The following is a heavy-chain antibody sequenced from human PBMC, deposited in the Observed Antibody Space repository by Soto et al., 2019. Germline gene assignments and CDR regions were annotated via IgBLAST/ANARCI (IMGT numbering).Heavy chain of an antibody. J-gene: IGHJ6*02. V-gene: IGHV5-51*01. CDR1: GYSFTHKW. D-gene: IGHD6-19*01. CDR2: ISPLDSYT. CDR3: PRGLVPPVSTMGGMDV. Sequence: GESLKISCPASGYSFTHKWIAWVRQMPGKGLELLGVISPLDSYTTYSPSFEGQVTMSVDKSVNTASLLLNSLKASDTAIYFCPRGLVPPVSTMGGMDVWGQRNTDTVSS.